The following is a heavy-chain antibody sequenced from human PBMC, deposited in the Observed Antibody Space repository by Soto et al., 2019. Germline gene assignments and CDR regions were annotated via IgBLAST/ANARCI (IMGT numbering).Heavy chain of an antibody. CDR2: IIPIFGTA. J-gene: IGHJ4*02. V-gene: IGHV1-69*06. CDR3: ARAGVSLERGGGFDY. D-gene: IGHD1-1*01. Sequence: QVQLVQSGAEVKKPGSSVKVSCKASGGTFSSYAISWVRQAPGQGLEWMGGIIPIFGTANYAQKFQGRVSLTADKFTPKADIELRSLRPADTAVYYCARAGVSLERGGGFDYWGQGNLVTVSS. CDR1: GGTFSSYA.